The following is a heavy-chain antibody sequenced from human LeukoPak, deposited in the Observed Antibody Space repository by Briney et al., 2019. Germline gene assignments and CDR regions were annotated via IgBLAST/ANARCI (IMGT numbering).Heavy chain of an antibody. CDR1: GGSINYYY. D-gene: IGHD5-18*01. CDR3: ARTTEGGYTYNYFYYYYMDV. CDR2: IYYSGST. V-gene: IGHV4-59*01. J-gene: IGHJ6*03. Sequence: SETLSLTCAVSGGSINYYYWSWIRQPTGKGLEWIGYIYYSGSTNYNPSLKSRVTISVDTSRNQFSLKLSSVTAADSAVYYCARTTEGGYTYNYFYYYYMDVWGKGTPVTISS.